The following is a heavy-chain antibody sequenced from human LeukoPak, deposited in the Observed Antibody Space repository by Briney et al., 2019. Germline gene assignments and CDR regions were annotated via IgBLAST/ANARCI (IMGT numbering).Heavy chain of an antibody. D-gene: IGHD5/OR15-5a*01. CDR3: TRRVGDSYFYGMDV. J-gene: IGHJ6*04. CDR2: IRSKAHSYAT. Sequence: PGGSLRLSCAASGFTFSASPIHWVRQASGKGLEWVGRIRSKAHSYATAYAESVKGRFTISRDDSENTAYLQMNSLKTEDTAVYYCTRRVGDSYFYGMDVWGKGTTVTVSS. V-gene: IGHV3-73*01. CDR1: GFTFSASP.